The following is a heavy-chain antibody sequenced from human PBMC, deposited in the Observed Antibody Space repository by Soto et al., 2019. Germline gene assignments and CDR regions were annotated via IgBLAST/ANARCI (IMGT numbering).Heavy chain of an antibody. CDR3: ARLRPYYYGMDV. J-gene: IGHJ6*02. CDR1: GGSISSYY. Sequence: SETLSLTCTVSGGSISSYYWSWIRQPPGKGLEWIGEINHSGSTNYNPSLKSRVTISVDTSKNQFSLKLSSVTAADTAVYYCARLRPYYYGMDVWGQGATVTVSS. CDR2: INHSGST. V-gene: IGHV4-34*01.